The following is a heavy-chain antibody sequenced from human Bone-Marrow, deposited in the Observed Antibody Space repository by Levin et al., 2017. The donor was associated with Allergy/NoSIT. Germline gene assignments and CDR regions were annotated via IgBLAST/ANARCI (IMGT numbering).Heavy chain of an antibody. CDR1: GDSISSTKW. D-gene: IGHD2-15*01. V-gene: IGHV4-4*02. CDR3: ASPLRYGTATTLLRDS. CDR2: IYHTGST. J-gene: IGHJ4*02. Sequence: SETLSLTCAVSGDSISSTKWWTWVRQPPGKGLEWIGEIYHTGSTSYNPSLKGRVTISVDKSNNQFSLRLTSVTAADTAIYYCASPLRYGTATTLLRDSWGQGILVSVSS.